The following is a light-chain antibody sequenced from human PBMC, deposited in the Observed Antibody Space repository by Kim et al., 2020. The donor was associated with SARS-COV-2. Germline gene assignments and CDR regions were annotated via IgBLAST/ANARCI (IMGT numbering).Light chain of an antibody. J-gene: IGLJ1*01. Sequence: GQSITIYCTGTSSDVGGYNYVSWYQQHPGKAPKLMIYDVSNRPSGVSNRFSGSKSGNTASLTISGLQAEDEADYYCSSYTSSSSYVFGTGTKVTVL. CDR3: SSYTSSSSYV. CDR1: SSDVGGYNY. V-gene: IGLV2-14*03. CDR2: DVS.